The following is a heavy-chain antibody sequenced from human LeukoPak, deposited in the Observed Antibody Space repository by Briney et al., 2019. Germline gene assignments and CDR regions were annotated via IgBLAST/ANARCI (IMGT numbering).Heavy chain of an antibody. J-gene: IGHJ3*02. CDR2: IIPIFGTA. CDR3: AREGVGVRDSVAFDI. D-gene: IGHD3-10*01. V-gene: IGHV1-69*01. CDR1: GGTSSSYA. Sequence: SVKVSCKASGGTSSSYAISWVRQAPGQGLEWMGGIIPIFGTANYAQKFQGRVTITADESTSTAYMELSSLRSEDTAVYYCAREGVGVRDSVAFDIWGQGTMVTVSS.